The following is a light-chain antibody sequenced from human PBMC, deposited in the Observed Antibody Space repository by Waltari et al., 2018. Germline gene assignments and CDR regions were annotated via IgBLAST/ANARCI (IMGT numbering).Light chain of an antibody. CDR2: AAS. V-gene: IGKV1-16*02. Sequence: DIQMTQSPSSLSASVGDRVTISCRARQGVSNYLAWFQQKPGKAPKSLIYAASFLQSGVPSKFSGSGSGTYFTLTISSLQPEDFGTYYCQQYYDFPFTFGGGTELEIK. J-gene: IGKJ4*01. CDR3: QQYYDFPFT. CDR1: QGVSNY.